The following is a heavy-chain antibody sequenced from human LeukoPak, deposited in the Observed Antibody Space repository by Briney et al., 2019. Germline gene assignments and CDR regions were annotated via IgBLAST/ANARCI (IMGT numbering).Heavy chain of an antibody. CDR1: GGTFSSYA. J-gene: IGHJ6*02. D-gene: IGHD5-12*01. V-gene: IGHV1-69*13. CDR2: IIPIFGTA. Sequence: ASVKVSCKASGGTFSSYAISWVRQAPGQGLEWMGGIIPIFGTANYAQKFQGRVTITADESTSTAYMELSSLRSEDTALYYCARDSKPQDYIVATITGAYYYYGMDVWGQGTTVTVSS. CDR3: ARDSKPQDYIVATITGAYYYYGMDV.